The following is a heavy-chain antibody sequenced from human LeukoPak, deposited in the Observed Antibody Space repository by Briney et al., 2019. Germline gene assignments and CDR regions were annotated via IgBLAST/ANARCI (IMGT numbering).Heavy chain of an antibody. J-gene: IGHJ3*02. CDR1: GYTFTSYG. D-gene: IGHD3-10*01. Sequence: ASVKVSCKASGYTFTSYGISWVRQAPGQGLEWVGWISAYNGNTNYAQKLQGRVTMTTDTSTSTAYMELRSLRSDDTTVYYCARDQRGNYYGSGSYPAGALDIWGQGTMVTVSS. CDR3: ARDQRGNYYGSGSYPAGALDI. CDR2: ISAYNGNT. V-gene: IGHV1-18*01.